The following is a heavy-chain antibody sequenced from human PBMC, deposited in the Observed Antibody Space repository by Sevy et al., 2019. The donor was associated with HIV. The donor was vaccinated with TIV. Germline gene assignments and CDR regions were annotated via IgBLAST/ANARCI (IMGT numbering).Heavy chain of an antibody. D-gene: IGHD3-22*01. J-gene: IGHJ3*02. CDR2: ISWNSGSI. V-gene: IGHV3-9*01. CDR3: AKASRDYYDSSGFDAFDI. Sequence: GGSLRLSCAASGFTFDDYAMHWVRQAPGKGLEWVSGISWNSGSIGYADSVKGRFTISRDNAKNSLYLQMNSLRAEDTAFYYCAKASRDYYDSSGFDAFDIWGQGTMVTVSS. CDR1: GFTFDDYA.